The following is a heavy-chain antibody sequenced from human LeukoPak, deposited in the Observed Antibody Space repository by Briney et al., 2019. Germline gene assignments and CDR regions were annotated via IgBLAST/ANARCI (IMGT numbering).Heavy chain of an antibody. J-gene: IGHJ4*02. D-gene: IGHD3-3*01. Sequence: GGSLRLSCAASGFTFSSYGMHWVRQAPGKGLEWVAVISYDGSNKYYADSVKGRFTISRDNSKNTLYLQMNSLRAEDTAVYYCAKESTDIFWRGYNYYFDYWGQGTLVTVSS. CDR3: AKESTDIFWRGYNYYFDY. CDR2: ISYDGSNK. CDR1: GFTFSSYG. V-gene: IGHV3-30*18.